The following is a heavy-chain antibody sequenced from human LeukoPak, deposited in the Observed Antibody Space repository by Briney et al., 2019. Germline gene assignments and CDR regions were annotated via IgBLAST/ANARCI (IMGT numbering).Heavy chain of an antibody. J-gene: IGHJ4*02. Sequence: SETLSLTCTVSGGSISSYYWSWIRQPPGKGLEWIGYIYYSGSTNYNPSLKSRVTISVDTSKNQSSLKLSSVTAADTAVYYCAGDSSGWTGIDYWGQGTLVTVSS. CDR1: GGSISSYY. D-gene: IGHD6-19*01. V-gene: IGHV4-59*01. CDR2: IYYSGST. CDR3: AGDSSGWTGIDY.